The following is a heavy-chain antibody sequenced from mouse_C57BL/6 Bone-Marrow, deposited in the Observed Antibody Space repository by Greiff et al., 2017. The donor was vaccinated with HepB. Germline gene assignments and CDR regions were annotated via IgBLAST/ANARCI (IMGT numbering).Heavy chain of an antibody. CDR1: GFTFSNYW. Sequence: DVKLVESGGGLVQPGGSMKLSCVASGFTFSNYWMNWVRQSPGKGLEWVAQIRLKSDNYATHYAESVKGRFTISKDDSKSSVYLQMNNLRAEDTGIYYCTGRSLAYWGQGTLVTVSA. CDR3: TGRSLAY. CDR2: IRLKSDNYAT. J-gene: IGHJ3*01. V-gene: IGHV6-3*01.